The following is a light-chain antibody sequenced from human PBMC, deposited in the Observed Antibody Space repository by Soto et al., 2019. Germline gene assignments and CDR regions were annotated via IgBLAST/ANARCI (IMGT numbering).Light chain of an antibody. J-gene: IGKJ2*01. CDR3: QQYNNWPLT. CDR1: QSVNSD. Sequence: EIVMTQSPATLSVSPGDTATLSCRASQSVNSDLAWFQQKPAQAPRLLIYGASTRATGIPARFSGSGSGTEFTLTISSLQSEDFAVCYCQQYNNWPLTFGPGTKLEI. V-gene: IGKV3-15*01. CDR2: GAS.